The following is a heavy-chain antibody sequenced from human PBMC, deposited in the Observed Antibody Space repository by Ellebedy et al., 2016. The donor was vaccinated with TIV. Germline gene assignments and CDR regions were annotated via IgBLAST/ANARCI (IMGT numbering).Heavy chain of an antibody. Sequence: MPSETLSLTCTVSGGSISNYYWSWIRQPPGKGLEWIGYIYYSGNTNYNPSLKSRVTISVDTSKNQFSLKLSSVTAADTAVYYCARHGAVGATYYFDYWGQGTLVTVSS. CDR2: IYYSGNT. J-gene: IGHJ4*02. CDR1: GGSISNYY. D-gene: IGHD1-26*01. V-gene: IGHV4-59*01. CDR3: ARHGAVGATYYFDY.